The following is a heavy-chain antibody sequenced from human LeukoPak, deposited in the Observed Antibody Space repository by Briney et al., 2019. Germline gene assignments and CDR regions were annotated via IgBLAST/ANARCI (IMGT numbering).Heavy chain of an antibody. D-gene: IGHD4-23*01. J-gene: IGHJ4*02. CDR2: IYYSGST. CDR1: GGSISSSNYY. V-gene: IGHV4-39*01. Sequence: PSETLSLTCTVSGGSISSSNYYWGWIRQPPGKGLEWIGSIYYSGSTYFNPSLKSRVTISVDTSKNQFSLKLTSVTAADTAVCYCARRAVNYYFDYWGQGTLVTVSS. CDR3: ARRAVNYYFDY.